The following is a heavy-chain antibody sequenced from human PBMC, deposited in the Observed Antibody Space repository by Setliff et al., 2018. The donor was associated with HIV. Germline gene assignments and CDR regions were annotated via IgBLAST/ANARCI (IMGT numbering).Heavy chain of an antibody. Sequence: GGSLRLSCAASGFPFSSYTMNWVRQAPGKGLEWVSSISSSSYYIYYADFVKGRFTISRDNSKNTLYLQMNRLRAEDTAVYYCASIELAAMVPVDYWGQGTLVTVSS. CDR1: GFPFSSYT. CDR3: ASIELAAMVPVDY. CDR2: ISSSSYYI. V-gene: IGHV3-21*01. D-gene: IGHD5-18*01. J-gene: IGHJ4*02.